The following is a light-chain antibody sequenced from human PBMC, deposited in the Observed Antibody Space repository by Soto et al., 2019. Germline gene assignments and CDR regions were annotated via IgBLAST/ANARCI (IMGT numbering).Light chain of an antibody. J-gene: IGKJ5*01. CDR2: GAS. CDR1: QSVSSSS. CDR3: KQNGTPFPIT. Sequence: EIVLTQSPGTLSLSPGERATLSCRASQSVSSSSLAWYQQKPGQAPRLLIYGASSRATGIPDRFSGSGSGKDFTLTISGLELEDFEVFFCKQNGTPFPITSAKGTRWRLN. V-gene: IGKV3-20*01.